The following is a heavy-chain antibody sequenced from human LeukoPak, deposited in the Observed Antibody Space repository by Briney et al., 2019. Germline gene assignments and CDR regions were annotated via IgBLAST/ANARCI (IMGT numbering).Heavy chain of an antibody. CDR2: INSDGSST. J-gene: IGHJ4*02. CDR1: GFTFSSYW. D-gene: IGHD6-13*01. Sequence: GGSLRLSCAASGFTFSSYWMHWVRQAPGKGLVWVSRINSDGSSTSYADSVKGRFTISRDNSKNTLYLQMNSLRAEDTAVYYCAKETHGGYFDYWGQGTLVTVSS. V-gene: IGHV3-74*01. CDR3: AKETHGGYFDY.